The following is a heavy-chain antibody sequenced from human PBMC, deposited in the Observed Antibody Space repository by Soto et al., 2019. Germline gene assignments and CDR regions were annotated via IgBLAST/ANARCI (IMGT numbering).Heavy chain of an antibody. CDR1: GFTFSSYA. CDR2: ISGSGGST. J-gene: IGHJ6*02. CDR3: AKVVTAIPADYYYYGMDV. Sequence: GGSLRLSCAASGFTFSSYAMSWVRQAPGKGLEWVSAISGSGGSTYYADSVKGRFTISRDNSKNTLYLQMNSLRAEDTAVYYCAKVVTAIPADYYYYGMDVWGQGTTVTVSS. V-gene: IGHV3-23*01. D-gene: IGHD2-21*02.